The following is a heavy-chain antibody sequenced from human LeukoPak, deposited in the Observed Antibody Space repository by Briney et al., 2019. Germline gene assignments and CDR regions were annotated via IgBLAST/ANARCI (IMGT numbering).Heavy chain of an antibody. D-gene: IGHD4-17*01. CDR3: ARGTTVTTGLTQYYYYYGMDV. Sequence: ASVKVSCKASGYTFTGYYMHWVRQAPGQGLEWMGWINPNSGGINYAQKFQGRVTMTRDTSISTAYMELSRLRSDDTAVYYCARGTTVTTGLTQYYYYYGMDVWGQGTTVTVSS. CDR2: INPNSGGI. J-gene: IGHJ6*02. CDR1: GYTFTGYY. V-gene: IGHV1-2*02.